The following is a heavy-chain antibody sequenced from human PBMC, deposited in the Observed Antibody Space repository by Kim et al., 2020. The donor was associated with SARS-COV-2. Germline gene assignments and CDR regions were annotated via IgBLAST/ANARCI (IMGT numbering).Heavy chain of an antibody. D-gene: IGHD3-10*01. V-gene: IGHV4-34*01. CDR3: ASPPKDKPRVRYFDY. J-gene: IGHJ4*02. CDR1: GGSFSGYY. CDR2: INHSGST. Sequence: SETLSLTCAVYGGSFSGYYWSWIRQPPGKGLEWIGEINHSGSTNYNPSLKSRVTISVDTSKNQFSLKLSSVTAADTAVYYCASPPKDKPRVRYFDYWGQGTLVTVSS.